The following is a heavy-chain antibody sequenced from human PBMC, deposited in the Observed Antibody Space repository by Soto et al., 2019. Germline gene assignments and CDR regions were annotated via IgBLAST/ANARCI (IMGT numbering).Heavy chain of an antibody. CDR1: GFTFSSYG. CDR3: ARPGIAAAGTIY. Sequence: QVQLVESGGGVVQPGRSLRLSCAASGFTFSSYGMHWVRQAPGKGLEWVAVILYDGSNKYYADSVKGRFTISRDNSKNTRYLQMNSLRREDTAVYYCARPGIAAAGTIYWGQGTLVTVSS. J-gene: IGHJ4*02. CDR2: ILYDGSNK. V-gene: IGHV3-33*05. D-gene: IGHD6-13*01.